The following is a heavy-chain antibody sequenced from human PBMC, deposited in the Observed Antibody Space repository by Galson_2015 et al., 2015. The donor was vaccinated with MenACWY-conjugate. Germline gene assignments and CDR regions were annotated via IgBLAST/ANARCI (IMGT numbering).Heavy chain of an antibody. V-gene: IGHV5-51*01. CDR3: ARDDFTSSYYFDY. D-gene: IGHD3/OR15-3a*01. Sequence: SGAEVKKPGESLKISCKGSGFRFTNYWIAWVRQMPGKGLEWMGIIYPGDSETRYSPSFQGQVTFSADKSISTAYLQWSSLTASDTAIYYCARDDFTSSYYFDYWGQGTLVTVSS. CDR2: IYPGDSET. CDR1: GFRFTNYW. J-gene: IGHJ4*02.